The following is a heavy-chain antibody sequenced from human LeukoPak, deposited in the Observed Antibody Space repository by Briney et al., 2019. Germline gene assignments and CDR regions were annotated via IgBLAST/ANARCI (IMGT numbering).Heavy chain of an antibody. CDR3: ARGPLKYTGSYYTFDY. V-gene: IGHV3-30-3*01. CDR2: ISYDGSSK. D-gene: IGHD1-26*01. CDR1: GFTFSSYA. J-gene: IGHJ4*02. Sequence: GRSLRLSCAASGFTFSSYAIHWVRQAPGKGLQWVAVISYDGSSKYYADSVKGRFTISRDNSKNTLYLQMNSLRAEDTAVYYCARGPLKYTGSYYTFDYWGQGTLVTVSS.